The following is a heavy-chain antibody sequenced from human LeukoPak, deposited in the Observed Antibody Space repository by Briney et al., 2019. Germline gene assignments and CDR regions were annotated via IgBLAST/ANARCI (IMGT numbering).Heavy chain of an antibody. J-gene: IGHJ5*02. CDR2: ISSTGNTI. CDR3: ARWVAP. V-gene: IGHV3-48*03. Sequence: GGSLRLSCAASGFTFSSYEMNWFRQAPGKGLEWVSYISSTGNTIDYADSVKGRFTTSRDNAKNSLYLQMNSLRAEDTAVYYCARWVAPWGQGTLVTVSS. CDR1: GFTFSSYE. D-gene: IGHD1-26*01.